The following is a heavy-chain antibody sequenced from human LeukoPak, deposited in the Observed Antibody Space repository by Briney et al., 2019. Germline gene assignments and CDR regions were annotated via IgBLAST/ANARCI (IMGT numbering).Heavy chain of an antibody. J-gene: IGHJ3*02. CDR2: VSANGGTT. CDR1: GFTFSSYV. CDR3: AKPYSSGWYHAFDI. D-gene: IGHD6-19*01. V-gene: IGHV3-23*01. Sequence: PGGSLRLSCAASGFTFSSYVMNWVRQAPGKGLEWVSAVSANGGTTYYADSVKGRFSISRDNSKNTLYLQMNSLRAEDTAVYYCAKPYSSGWYHAFDIWVQGTMVTVSS.